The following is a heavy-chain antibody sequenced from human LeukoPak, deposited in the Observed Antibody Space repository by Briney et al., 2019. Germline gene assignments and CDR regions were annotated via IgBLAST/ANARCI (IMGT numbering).Heavy chain of an antibody. CDR3: AKKTSYCAGDCFPYYFDY. D-gene: IGHD2-21*02. J-gene: IGHJ4*02. Sequence: GGSLRLSCVASGFTFSSYTMTWVRQAPGEGLEWVSGISGDSTGTYYADTVKGRFTISRDNPKNTLFLQMNSLRAEDTAVYYCAKKTSYCAGDCFPYYFDYWGRGTLVTVSS. CDR2: ISGDSTGT. CDR1: GFTFSSYT. V-gene: IGHV3-23*01.